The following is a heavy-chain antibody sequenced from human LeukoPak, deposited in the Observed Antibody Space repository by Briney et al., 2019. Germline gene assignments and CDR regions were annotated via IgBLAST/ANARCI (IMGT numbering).Heavy chain of an antibody. D-gene: IGHD6-13*01. V-gene: IGHV1-8*03. CDR1: GYTFTSYD. Sequence: ASVKVSCKASGYTFTSYDINWVRQATGQGPEWMGWMNPNSGNTGYAQKFQGRVTITRNTSISTAYMELSSLRSEDTAVYYCARGPPSYSSSSYWFDPWGKGTLVTVSS. J-gene: IGHJ5*02. CDR3: ARGPPSYSSSSYWFDP. CDR2: MNPNSGNT.